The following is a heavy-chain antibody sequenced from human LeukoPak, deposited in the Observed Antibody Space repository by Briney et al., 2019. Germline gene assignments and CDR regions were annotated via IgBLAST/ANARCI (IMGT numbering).Heavy chain of an antibody. CDR2: INHSGST. D-gene: IGHD6-19*01. V-gene: IGHV4-34*01. Sequence: PSETLSLTCAVYGGSFSGYYWSWIRQPPGKGLEWIGEINHSGSTNYNPSLKSRVTISVDTSKNQFSLKLSSVTAADTAVYYCASQAFSIRFRQWLPDYWGQGTLVTVSS. CDR1: GGSFSGYY. CDR3: ASQAFSIRFRQWLPDY. J-gene: IGHJ4*02.